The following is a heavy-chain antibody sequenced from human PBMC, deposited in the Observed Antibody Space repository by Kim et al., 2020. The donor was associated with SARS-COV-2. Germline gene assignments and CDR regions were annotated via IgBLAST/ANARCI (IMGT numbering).Heavy chain of an antibody. CDR3: ARSLRYCSGGSCSLSPP. CDR2: INHSGST. V-gene: IGHV4-34*01. CDR1: GGSFSGYY. D-gene: IGHD2-15*01. J-gene: IGHJ5*02. Sequence: SETLSLTCAVYGGSFSGYYWSWIRQPPGKGLEWIGEINHSGSTNYNPSLKSRVTISVDTSKNQFSLKLSSVTAADTAVYYCARSLRYCSGGSCSLSPPWGQGTLVTVSS.